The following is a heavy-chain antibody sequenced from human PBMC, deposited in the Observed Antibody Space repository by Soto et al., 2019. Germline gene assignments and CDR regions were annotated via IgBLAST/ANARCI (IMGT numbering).Heavy chain of an antibody. Sequence: SETLAGTWAVSDVSSSSGGYSWSWIRQPPGKGLEWIGNICHSRSTYYNPSLKRRFTIAAGRSKYQFSLKLSSVTAADTAVYYCARPGMDYYDSSGYYYSPYYFDYWGQGTLVTVSS. CDR2: ICHSRST. CDR3: ARPGMDYYDSSGYYYSPYYFDY. CDR1: DVSSSSGGYS. V-gene: IGHV4-30-2*01. J-gene: IGHJ4*02. D-gene: IGHD3-22*01.